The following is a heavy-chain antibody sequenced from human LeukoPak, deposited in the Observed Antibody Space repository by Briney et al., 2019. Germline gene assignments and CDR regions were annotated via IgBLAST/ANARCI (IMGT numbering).Heavy chain of an antibody. J-gene: IGHJ4*02. D-gene: IGHD6-19*01. CDR2: IYTSGST. V-gene: IGHV4-61*02. Sequence: PSETLSLTCTVSGGSISSGSYYWSWIRQPAGKGLEWIGRIYTSGSTNYNPSLKSRVTISVDTSKNQFSLKLSSVTAADTAVYYCARDGTAGDFDYWGQGTLVTVSS. CDR1: GGSISSGSYY. CDR3: ARDGTAGDFDY.